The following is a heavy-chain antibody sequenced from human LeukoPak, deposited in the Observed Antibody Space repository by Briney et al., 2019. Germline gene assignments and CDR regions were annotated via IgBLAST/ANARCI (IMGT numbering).Heavy chain of an antibody. Sequence: PGGSLRLSCAASGFTFSNAWMNWVRQAPGKGLEWVGRIKSKTDGGTTDYAAPVKGRFTISRDDSKNTLYLQMNSLKTEDTAVYYCTTDLQGYCTNGVCYGMDVWGQGTTVTVSS. D-gene: IGHD2-8*01. V-gene: IGHV3-15*07. J-gene: IGHJ6*02. CDR3: TTDLQGYCTNGVCYGMDV. CDR2: IKSKTDGGTT. CDR1: GFTFSNAW.